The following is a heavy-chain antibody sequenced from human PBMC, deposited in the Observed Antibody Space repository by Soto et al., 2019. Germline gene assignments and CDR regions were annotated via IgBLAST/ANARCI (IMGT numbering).Heavy chain of an antibody. CDR3: GNLSRYGSRFAS. D-gene: IGHD3-10*01. CDR1: GFIFDDYA. J-gene: IGHJ4*02. CDR2: ISWNGADV. Sequence: EVQLVESGGGLVQPGRYLRLPCAASGFIFDDYAIHWVRRAPGKGLEWVSGISWNGADVGYADSVKGRFTISRDNAKNSLYLQMDCLRAEDTAVYYWGNLSRYGSRFASWAQGTLVTVSS. V-gene: IGHV3-9*01.